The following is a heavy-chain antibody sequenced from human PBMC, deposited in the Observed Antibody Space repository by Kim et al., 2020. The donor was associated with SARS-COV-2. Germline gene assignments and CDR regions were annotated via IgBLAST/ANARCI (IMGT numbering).Heavy chain of an antibody. D-gene: IGHD5-18*01. CDR3: ARDRRQLWLHYYYYGMDV. CDR2: INTNTGNP. CDR1: GYTFTSYA. V-gene: IGHV7-4-1*02. J-gene: IGHJ6*02. Sequence: ASVKVSCKASGYTFTSYAMNWVRQAPGQGLEWMGWINTNTGNPTYAQGFTGRFVFSLDTSVSTAYLQISSLKAEDTAVYYFARDRRQLWLHYYYYGMDVWGQGTTVTVSS.